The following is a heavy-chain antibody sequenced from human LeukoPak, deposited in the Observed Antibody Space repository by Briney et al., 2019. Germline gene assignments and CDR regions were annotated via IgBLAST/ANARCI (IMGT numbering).Heavy chain of an antibody. CDR2: ISAYNGNT. D-gene: IGHD5-24*01. CDR3: ARGVEDSIPDDPLYYFDY. V-gene: IGHV1-18*03. Sequence: ASVKVSCKASGYTFTSYGISWVRQAPGQGLEWMGWISAYNGNTNYAQKLQGRVTITRDTSASTAYMELSSLRSEDMAVYYCARGVEDSIPDDPLYYFDYWGQGTLVTVSS. CDR1: GYTFTSYG. J-gene: IGHJ4*02.